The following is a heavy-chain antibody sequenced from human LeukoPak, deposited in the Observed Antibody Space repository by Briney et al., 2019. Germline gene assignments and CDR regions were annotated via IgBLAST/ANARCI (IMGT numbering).Heavy chain of an antibody. D-gene: IGHD3-9*01. CDR1: GFTFSSYG. CDR2: IRYDGSNK. Sequence: GGSLRLSCAASGFTFSSYGMHWVRQAPGKGLEWVAFIRYDGSNKYYADSVKGRFTISRDNSKNTLYLQMNSLRAEDTAVYYCARGLLSNLDYWGQGTLVTVSS. V-gene: IGHV3-30*02. J-gene: IGHJ4*02. CDR3: ARGLLSNLDY.